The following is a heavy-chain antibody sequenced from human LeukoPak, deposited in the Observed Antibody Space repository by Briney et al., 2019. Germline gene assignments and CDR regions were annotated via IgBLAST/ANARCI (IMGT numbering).Heavy chain of an antibody. D-gene: IGHD3-10*01. CDR2: ISYDGSNK. CDR3: ARDNYYGSGSYYYYGMDV. J-gene: IGHJ6*02. V-gene: IGHV3-30-3*01. CDR1: GFTFSSYA. Sequence: GGSLRLFCAASGFTFSSYAMHWVRQAPGKGLEWVAVISYDGSNKYYADSVKGRFTISRDNSKNTLYLQMNSLRAEDTAVYYCARDNYYGSGSYYYYGMDVWGQGTTVTVSS.